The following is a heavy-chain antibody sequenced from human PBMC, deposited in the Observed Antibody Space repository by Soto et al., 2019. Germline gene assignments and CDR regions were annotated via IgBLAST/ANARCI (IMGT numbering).Heavy chain of an antibody. V-gene: IGHV4-39*01. CDR2: VYYSGST. J-gene: IGHJ4*02. Sequence: QLQLQESGPGLVKPSETLSLTCTVTGGSVSSSSYYWGWVRQPPGKGLEWIGSVYYSGSTYYNPSLESRVTISVDKSKNPFSLKLLSWSAADTAVYYHERLEGLATISYNLEYWSQGALVTVSS. CDR3: ERLEGLATISYNLEY. CDR1: GGSVSSSSYY. D-gene: IGHD3-9*01.